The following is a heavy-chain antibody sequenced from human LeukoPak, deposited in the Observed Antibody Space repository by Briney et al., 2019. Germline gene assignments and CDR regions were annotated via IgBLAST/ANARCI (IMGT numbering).Heavy chain of an antibody. J-gene: IGHJ4*02. CDR1: GYSYTSYW. Sequence: GESLKISCKGSGYSYTSYWIGWVRQMPGKGLEWMGIVYPAGSQTLYSPSFQGQVTISVDKSTSTTYLQWNTLKASDTAMYYCARAGYSNRWDGVDYWGQGTLVTVSS. CDR3: ARAGYSNRWDGVDY. V-gene: IGHV5-51*01. D-gene: IGHD2/OR15-2a*01. CDR2: VYPAGSQT.